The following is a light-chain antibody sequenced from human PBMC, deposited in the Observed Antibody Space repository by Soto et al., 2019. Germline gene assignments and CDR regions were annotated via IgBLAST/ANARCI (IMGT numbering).Light chain of an antibody. CDR3: SSYTRSSTLEV. V-gene: IGLV2-14*01. Sequence: QTVVTQPASVSGSPGQSITISCTGTSSDVGYYNYVSWYQQHPGKAPKLMIYEVSNRPSGVSNRFSGSKSGNTASLTISGLQAEDEADYYCSSYTRSSTLEVFGGGTKVTVL. J-gene: IGLJ3*02. CDR1: SSDVGYYNY. CDR2: EVS.